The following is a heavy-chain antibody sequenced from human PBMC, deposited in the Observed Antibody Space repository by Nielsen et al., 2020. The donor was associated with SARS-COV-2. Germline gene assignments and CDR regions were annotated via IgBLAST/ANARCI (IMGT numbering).Heavy chain of an antibody. D-gene: IGHD6-13*01. CDR2: IKSDGSSI. J-gene: IGHJ4*02. CDR3: ARGGAAAVIDN. Sequence: GGSLRLSCAASGFSFSNAWMHWVRQAPGKGLVWVSRIKSDGSSISYADSVKGRFTISRDNAKNTLYLQMNSLGVDDTAMYYCARGGAAAVIDNWGQGTLITVSS. V-gene: IGHV3-74*01. CDR1: GFSFSNAW.